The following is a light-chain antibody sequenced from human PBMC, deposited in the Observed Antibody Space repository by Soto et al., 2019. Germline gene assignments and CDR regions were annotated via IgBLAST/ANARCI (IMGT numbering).Light chain of an antibody. J-gene: IGKJ4*01. CDR1: QSVSSY. Sequence: EVVWRQTLYTLSVSAAVRATLSGRASQSVSSYLAWYQQKPGQAPRLLIYDASNRATGIPARFSGSGSGTDFTLTISSLEPDDFAVYSCQQRSNWLTSGGGTKVDIK. CDR3: QQRSNWLT. V-gene: IGKV3-11*01. CDR2: DAS.